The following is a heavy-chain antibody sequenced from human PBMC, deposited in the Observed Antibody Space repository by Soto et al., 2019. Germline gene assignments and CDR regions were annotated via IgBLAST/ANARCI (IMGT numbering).Heavy chain of an antibody. CDR1: GFTFSSYA. V-gene: IGHV3-30-3*01. J-gene: IGHJ4*02. CDR2: ISYDGSNK. D-gene: IGHD2-15*01. CDR3: SSLDTVVPPYFDY. Sequence: QVQLVESGGGVVQPGRSLRLSCAASGFTFSSYAMHWVRQAPGKGLEWVAVISYDGSNKYYADSVKGRFTISRDNSKNALYLQMNSLRADDTALYYCSSLDTVVPPYFDYLGQGTLVTVSS.